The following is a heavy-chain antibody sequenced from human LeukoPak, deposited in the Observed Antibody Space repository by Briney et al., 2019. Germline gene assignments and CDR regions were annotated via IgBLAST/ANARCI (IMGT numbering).Heavy chain of an antibody. J-gene: IGHJ5*02. CDR3: ATASGYCSGGSCYSGWFDP. CDR1: GYTLTELS. D-gene: IGHD2-15*01. Sequence: ASVKVSCKVSGYTLTELSMHWVRQAPGKGLEWMGGFDPEDGETIYAQKFQGGVTMTEDTSTDTAYMELSSLRSEDTAVYYCATASGYCSGGSCYSGWFDPWGQGTLVTVSS. CDR2: FDPEDGET. V-gene: IGHV1-24*01.